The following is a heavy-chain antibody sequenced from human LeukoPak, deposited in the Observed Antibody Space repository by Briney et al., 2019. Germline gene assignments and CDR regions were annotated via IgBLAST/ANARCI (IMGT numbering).Heavy chain of an antibody. D-gene: IGHD1-26*01. J-gene: IGHJ4*02. CDR2: ITNSGGGT. V-gene: IGHV3-23*01. Sequence: GGSLRLSCVVSGITLSNYGMSWVRQAPGKGLEWVSAITNSGGGTYYADSVKGRFTISRDNSKNTLYLQMNSLKAEDTAVYYCVKFVGAKGYWGQGTLVTVSS. CDR3: VKFVGAKGY. CDR1: GITLSNYG.